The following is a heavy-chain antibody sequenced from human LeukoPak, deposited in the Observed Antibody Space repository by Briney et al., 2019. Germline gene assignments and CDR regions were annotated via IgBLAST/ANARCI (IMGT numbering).Heavy chain of an antibody. V-gene: IGHV4-59*01. Sequence: SETLSLTCSVSGGSFSNYYCIWIRQSPGKGLEYIGYMHDSGINDYNPSLKSRVTISLDGSKNQFSLKMSSVTAADTAVYYCTTMVRGAPFWYGVDVWGQGTTVIVSS. J-gene: IGHJ6*02. CDR2: MHDSGIN. CDR1: GGSFSNYY. CDR3: TTMVRGAPFWYGVDV. D-gene: IGHD3-10*01.